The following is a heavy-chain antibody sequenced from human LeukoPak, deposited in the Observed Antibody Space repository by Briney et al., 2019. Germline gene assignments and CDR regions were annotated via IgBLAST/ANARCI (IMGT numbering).Heavy chain of an antibody. CDR1: GYTFSSYG. CDR2: ISAYNGNT. V-gene: IGHV1-18*01. J-gene: IGHJ4*02. D-gene: IGHD3-22*01. Sequence: GASVTVSCTASGYTFSSYGISWVRQAPGQGLEWMGWISAYNGNTNYAQKVQGRVTLTTETSTSTAYMELRSLRSDDTAVYYCARDRQLGSSGYYAAYWGQGTLVTVSS. CDR3: ARDRQLGSSGYYAAY.